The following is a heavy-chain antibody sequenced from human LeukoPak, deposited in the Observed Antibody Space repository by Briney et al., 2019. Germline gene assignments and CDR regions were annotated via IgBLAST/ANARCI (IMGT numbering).Heavy chain of an antibody. D-gene: IGHD3-16*01. J-gene: IGHJ5*02. CDR2: IYYSGST. Sequence: PSETLSLTCTVSGGSISSYYWSWIRQPPGKGLEWIGYIYYSGSTNYNPSPKSRVTISVDTSKNQFSLQLNSVTPEDTAVYYCAREGVNCFDPWGQGTLVTVSS. V-gene: IGHV4-59*12. CDR1: GGSISSYY. CDR3: AREGVNCFDP.